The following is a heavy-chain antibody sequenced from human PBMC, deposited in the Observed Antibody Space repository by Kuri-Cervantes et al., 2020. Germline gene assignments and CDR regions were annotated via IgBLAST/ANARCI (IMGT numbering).Heavy chain of an antibody. CDR3: ARFRLGYCSGGSCYSWWTRLYNWFDP. D-gene: IGHD2-15*01. CDR2: INHSGST. V-gene: IGHV4-39*07. CDR1: GGSISSSSYY. J-gene: IGHJ5*02. Sequence: GSLRLSCTVSGGSISSSSYYWGWIRQPPGKGLEWIGEINHSGSTNYNPSLKSRVTISVDTSKNQFSLKLSSVTAADTAVYYCARFRLGYCSGGSCYSWWTRLYNWFDPWGQGTLVTVSS.